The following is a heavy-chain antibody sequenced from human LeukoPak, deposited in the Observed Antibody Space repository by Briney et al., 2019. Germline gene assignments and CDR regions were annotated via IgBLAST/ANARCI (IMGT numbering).Heavy chain of an antibody. D-gene: IGHD1-26*01. J-gene: IGHJ4*02. V-gene: IGHV3-21*01. Sequence: GGSLRLSCAASGFTFSSYSMNWVRQAPGKGLEWVSSISSSSSCIYYADSVKGRFTISRDNAKNSLYLQMNSLRAEDTAVYYCARDTVGARFDYWGQGTLVTVSS. CDR2: ISSSSSCI. CDR1: GFTFSSYS. CDR3: ARDTVGARFDY.